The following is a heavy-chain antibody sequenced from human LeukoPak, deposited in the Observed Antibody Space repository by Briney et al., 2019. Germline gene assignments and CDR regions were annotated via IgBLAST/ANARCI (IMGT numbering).Heavy chain of an antibody. J-gene: IGHJ4*02. CDR1: GYTLTSLG. V-gene: IGHV1-18*01. Sequence: ASVKVSCEASGYTLTSLGINRVRPVPGQGPELVGLISAYNGNTNYAQKLQGRVTMTTDTSTSTAYMELRSLRSDDTAVYYCARDQGDYDSSGYYRGWGQGTLVTVSS. D-gene: IGHD3-22*01. CDR2: ISAYNGNT. CDR3: ARDQGDYDSSGYYRG.